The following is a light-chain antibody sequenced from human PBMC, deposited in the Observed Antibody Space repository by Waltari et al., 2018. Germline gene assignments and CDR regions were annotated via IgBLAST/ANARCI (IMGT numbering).Light chain of an antibody. CDR1: TRDIGAYHY. CDR2: EVT. J-gene: IGLJ1*01. Sequence: QSALTQPASVSGSPGQSITISCTGSTRDIGAYHYVSWYQQHPDKAPKLIISEVTNRPSGVSDRFSCSQSGYTASLTIAVLQAEDEGDYYCMSYTRSSTYVFGTGTKVTVL. V-gene: IGLV2-14*01. CDR3: MSYTRSSTYV.